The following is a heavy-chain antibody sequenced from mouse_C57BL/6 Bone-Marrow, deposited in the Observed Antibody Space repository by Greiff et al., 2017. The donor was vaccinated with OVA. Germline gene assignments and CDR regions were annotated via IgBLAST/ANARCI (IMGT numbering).Heavy chain of an antibody. V-gene: IGHV1-58*01. D-gene: IGHD1-1*01. J-gene: IGHJ2*01. Sequence: VQLKQSGAELVRPGSSVKMSCKTSGYTFTSYGINWVKQRPGQGLEWIGYNYIGNGYTEYNEKFKGKATLTSDTSSSTAYMQLSSLTSEDSAIYFCARRDYGSSSHFDYWGQGTTLTVSS. CDR3: ARRDYGSSSHFDY. CDR2: NYIGNGYT. CDR1: GYTFTSYG.